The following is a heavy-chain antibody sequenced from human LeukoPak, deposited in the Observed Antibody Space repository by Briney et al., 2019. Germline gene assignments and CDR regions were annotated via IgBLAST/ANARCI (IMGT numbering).Heavy chain of an antibody. J-gene: IGHJ6*03. V-gene: IGHV5-51*01. CDR2: FYPGDSDT. Sequence: GESLKISCQGSGYTFTSYWIGWVRQMPGKGLEWMGIFYPGDSDTRYSPSFQGQVTISADKSINTAYLKWSSLKALDTAMYYCVRRTDYYMDVWGKGTTVTVSS. CDR1: GYTFTSYW. CDR3: VRRTDYYMDV.